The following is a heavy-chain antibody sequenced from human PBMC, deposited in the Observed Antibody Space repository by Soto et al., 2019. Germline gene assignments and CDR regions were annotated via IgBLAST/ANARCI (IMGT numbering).Heavy chain of an antibody. D-gene: IGHD2-2*01. CDR3: ASRQYFSFDY. Sequence: PGGSLLVSCASSGFTFSIYVMSWVGQAPGKGLECVSAITGSGSVIYYAGSVKGRFSISRDNSKNTLYLQMNSLRAEDTAVYYCASRQYFSFDYWAQGTLVTVS. J-gene: IGHJ4*02. CDR1: GFTFSIYV. CDR2: ITGSGSVI. V-gene: IGHV3-23*01.